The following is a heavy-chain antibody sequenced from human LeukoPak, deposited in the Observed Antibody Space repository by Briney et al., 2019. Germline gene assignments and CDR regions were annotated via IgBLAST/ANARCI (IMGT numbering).Heavy chain of an antibody. D-gene: IGHD2-15*01. CDR2: IRSKAYGGTT. CDR1: GFTFGDYA. CDR3: TRGQGYEPAVGYWYFDL. J-gene: IGHJ2*01. V-gene: IGHV3-49*03. Sequence: TGGSLRLSCTASGFTFGDYAMSWFRQAPGKGLEWVGFIRSKAYGGTTEYAASVKGRFTISRDDSKSIAYLQMNSLKTEDTAVYYCTRGQGYEPAVGYWYFDLWGRGTLVTVSS.